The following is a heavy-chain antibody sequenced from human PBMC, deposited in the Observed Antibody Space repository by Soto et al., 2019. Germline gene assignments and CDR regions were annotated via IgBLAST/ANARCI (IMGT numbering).Heavy chain of an antibody. J-gene: IGHJ4*02. CDR1: GCTFTSYY. CDR3: ARFKANTYSNYAFDY. V-gene: IGHV1-46*01. CDR2: INPSGGST. D-gene: IGHD4-4*01. Sequence: AAVKVSCKSTGCTFTSYYIHWVRQAPGQGLEWMGIINPSGGSTSYAQKFQGRVTMTRDTSTSTVYMELSSLRSEDTAVYYCARFKANTYSNYAFDYWGQGTLVTVSS.